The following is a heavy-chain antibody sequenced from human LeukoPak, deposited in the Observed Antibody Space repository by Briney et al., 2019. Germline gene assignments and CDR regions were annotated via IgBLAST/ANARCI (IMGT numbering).Heavy chain of an antibody. CDR1: GGPISSGSYY. CDR2: IYTSGST. V-gene: IGHV4-61*02. J-gene: IGHJ4*02. Sequence: SETLSLTCSVSGGPISSGSYYWSWIRQPAGKGLEWIGRIYTSGSTNYNPSLKSRVTISVDTSKNQFSLKLSSVTAADTAVYYCARGTADIVATISAVEGIAVAVIFDYWGQGTLVTVSS. D-gene: IGHD5-12*01. CDR3: ARGTADIVATISAVEGIAVAVIFDY.